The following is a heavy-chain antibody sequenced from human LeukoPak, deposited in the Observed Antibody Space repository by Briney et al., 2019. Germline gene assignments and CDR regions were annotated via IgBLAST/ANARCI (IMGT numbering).Heavy chain of an antibody. CDR1: GFTFSSYE. J-gene: IGHJ3*02. CDR3: AKDRVVSREPTAFDI. V-gene: IGHV3-30*02. CDR2: IRYDGSNK. D-gene: IGHD1-14*01. Sequence: GGSLRLSCAASGFTFSSYEMNWVRQAPGKGLEWVAFIRYDGSNKYYADSVKGRFTISRDNSKNTLYLQMNSLRAEDTAVYYCAKDRVVSREPTAFDIWGQGTMVTVSS.